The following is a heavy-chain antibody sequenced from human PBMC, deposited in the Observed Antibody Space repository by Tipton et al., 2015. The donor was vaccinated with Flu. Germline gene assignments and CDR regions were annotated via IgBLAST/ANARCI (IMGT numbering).Heavy chain of an antibody. CDR3: AGTRTAAVGASFDY. J-gene: IGHJ4*02. V-gene: IGHV5-51*01. D-gene: IGHD2-2*01. CDR1: GYRFTNYW. Sequence: QLVQSGAEVKRPGESLKISCKISGYRFTNYWIGWVRQMPGKGLEWMGIIDPGDSDTRYSPSFQGQVTISADKSINTAYLQWSSLKASDPAIYYCAGTRTAAVGASFDYWGQGTLVTVSS. CDR2: IDPGDSDT.